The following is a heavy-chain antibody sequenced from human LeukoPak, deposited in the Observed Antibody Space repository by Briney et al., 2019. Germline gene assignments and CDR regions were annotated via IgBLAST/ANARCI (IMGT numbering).Heavy chain of an antibody. CDR2: IYPGDSDT. J-gene: IGHJ6*02. Sequence: GEALDTSLKPSGYRFSTFRIGWVPQMPGKGLEGIGIIYPGDSDTRYSPSFHGQVTISADKSISTAYLQWSSLKASDSAMYNGMDVWGQGTTVTVSS. V-gene: IGHV5-51*01. CDR1: GYRFSTFR. CDR3: MDV.